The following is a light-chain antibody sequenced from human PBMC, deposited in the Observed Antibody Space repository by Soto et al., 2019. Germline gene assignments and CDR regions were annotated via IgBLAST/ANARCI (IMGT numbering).Light chain of an antibody. Sequence: EIVLAQSPGTLSLSLGESATLSCRASQSVSSSFLAWYQQKAGQAPRLLIYGASRRATGIPDRFSGSGSGTDFTLTISRLEPEDFAVYYCQQYVSSPWAFGHGTKEEI. J-gene: IGKJ1*01. CDR1: QSVSSSF. V-gene: IGKV3-20*01. CDR2: GAS. CDR3: QQYVSSPWA.